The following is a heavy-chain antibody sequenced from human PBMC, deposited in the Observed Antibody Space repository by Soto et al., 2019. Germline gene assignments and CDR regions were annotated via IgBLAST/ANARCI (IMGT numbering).Heavy chain of an antibody. J-gene: IGHJ5*02. CDR2: IYYSGST. D-gene: IGHD4-17*01. V-gene: IGHV4-59*08. CDR3: ARHRFRYGWFDP. Sequence: PSETLSLTCTVSGGSISSYYWSWIRQPPGKGLEWIGYIYYSGSTNYNPSLKSRVTISVDTSKNQFSLKLSSVTAADTAVYYCARHRFRYGWFDPWGQGTLVTVS. CDR1: GGSISSYY.